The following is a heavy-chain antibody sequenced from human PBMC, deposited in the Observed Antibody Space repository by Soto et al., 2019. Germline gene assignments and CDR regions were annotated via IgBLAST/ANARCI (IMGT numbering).Heavy chain of an antibody. CDR2: FYSGGST. CDR1: GFTVSSHY. V-gene: IGHV3-53*01. CDR3: ARVYYYDSSGPFDY. D-gene: IGHD3-22*01. J-gene: IGHJ4*02. Sequence: EVQLVESGGGLIQPGGSLRLACAASGFTVSSHYMSWVRQAPGKGLEWVSVFYSGGSTYYADSVKGRFTIARDNSKNTLYLQMNSLRAEDTAVYYCARVYYYDSSGPFDYWGQGTLVTVSS.